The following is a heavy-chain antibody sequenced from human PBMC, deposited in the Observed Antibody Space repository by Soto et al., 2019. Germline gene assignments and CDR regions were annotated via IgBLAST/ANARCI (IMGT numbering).Heavy chain of an antibody. D-gene: IGHD3-3*01. CDR1: GFTFSSYW. Sequence: GGSLRLSCAASGFTFSSYWMHWVRQAPGKGLVWVSRINSDGSSTSYADSVKGRFTISRDNAKNTLYLQMNSLRAEDTAVYYCARRFWSPKRDYGMDVWGQGTTVTVSS. J-gene: IGHJ6*02. V-gene: IGHV3-74*01. CDR2: INSDGSST. CDR3: ARRFWSPKRDYGMDV.